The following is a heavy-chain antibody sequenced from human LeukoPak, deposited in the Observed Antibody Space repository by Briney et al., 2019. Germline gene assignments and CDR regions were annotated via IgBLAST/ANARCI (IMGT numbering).Heavy chain of an antibody. V-gene: IGHV4-38-2*01. J-gene: IGHJ5*02. D-gene: IGHD5-18*01. CDR2: IYHSGST. CDR3: ARINTASIGWFGP. Sequence: SETLSLTCAVSGYSISSGYYWGWIRQPPGKGLEWIGSIYHSGSTYYNPPLKSRVTISVDTSKNQFSLKLSSVTAADTAVYYCARINTASIGWFGPWGQGTLVTVSS. CDR1: GYSISSGYY.